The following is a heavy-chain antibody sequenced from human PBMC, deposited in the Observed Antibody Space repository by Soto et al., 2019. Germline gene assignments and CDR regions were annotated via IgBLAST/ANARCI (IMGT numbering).Heavy chain of an antibody. CDR3: ARDRDYYDSSGYYYHYYYYYGMDV. Sequence: QLLESGPGLVKPSETLSLTCTVSGGSISSSSYYWGWIRQPPGKGLEWIGSIYYSGSTYYNPSLKSRVTISVDTSKNQFSLKLSSVTAADTAVYYCARDRDYYDSSGYYYHYYYYYGMDVWGQGTTVTVSS. V-gene: IGHV4-39*01. CDR1: GGSISSSSYY. CDR2: IYYSGST. D-gene: IGHD3-22*01. J-gene: IGHJ6*02.